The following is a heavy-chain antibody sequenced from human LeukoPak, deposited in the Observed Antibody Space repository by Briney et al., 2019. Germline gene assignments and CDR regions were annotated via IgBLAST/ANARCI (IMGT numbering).Heavy chain of an antibody. J-gene: IGHJ4*02. Sequence: ASVKVSCKASGYTFTSYYMHWVRQAPGQGLEWMGIINPSGGSTSYAQKFQGRVTMTRDMSTSTVYMELSSLRSEDTAVYYCAIFSVAVAGTPGLDYWGQGTLVTVSS. CDR1: GYTFTSYY. V-gene: IGHV1-46*01. CDR3: AIFSVAVAGTPGLDY. D-gene: IGHD6-19*01. CDR2: INPSGGST.